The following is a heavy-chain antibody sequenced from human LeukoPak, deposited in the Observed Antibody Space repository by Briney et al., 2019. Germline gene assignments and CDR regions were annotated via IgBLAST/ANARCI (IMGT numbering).Heavy chain of an antibody. V-gene: IGHV4-4*02. D-gene: IGHD3-3*01. CDR3: ARNREYYDFWSGYNYYYYYMDV. CDR2: IYHSGST. Sequence: SETLALTCAVSGGSISSSNWWSWVRQPPGKGLEWIGEIYHSGSTNYNPSLKSRVTISVDKSKNQFSLKLSSVTAADTAVYYCARNREYYDFWSGYNYYYYYMDVWGKGTTVIVSS. CDR1: GGSISSSNW. J-gene: IGHJ6*03.